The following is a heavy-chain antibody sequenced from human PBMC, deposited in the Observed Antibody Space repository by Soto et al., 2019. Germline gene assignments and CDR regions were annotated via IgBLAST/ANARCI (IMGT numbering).Heavy chain of an antibody. CDR1: GGTFSSYA. CDR3: ARDGPGRGSGSRIPFDI. CDR2: VIPIFGTA. Sequence: QVQLVQSGAEVKKPGSSVKVSCKASGGTFSSYAISWVRQAPGQGLEWMGGVIPIFGTANSAQKFQGRVTITADESTSTAYMELSSVRSEDTAVYYCARDGPGRGSGSRIPFDIWGQGTMVTVSS. V-gene: IGHV1-69*01. J-gene: IGHJ3*02. D-gene: IGHD3-10*01.